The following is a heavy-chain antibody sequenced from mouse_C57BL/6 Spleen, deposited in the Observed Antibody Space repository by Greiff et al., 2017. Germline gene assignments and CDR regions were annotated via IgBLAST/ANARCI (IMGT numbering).Heavy chain of an antibody. CDR1: GYTFTSYW. V-gene: IGHV1-55*01. J-gene: IGHJ4*01. D-gene: IGHD1-1*01. Sequence: QVQLQQPGAELVKPGASVKMSCKASGYTFTSYWITWVKQRPGQGLEWIGDIYPGSGSTNYNENFKSKATLTVDTSSSTAYMQLSSLTSEDSAVYYCARNNYGSSYAMDYWGQGTSVTVSS. CDR3: ARNNYGSSYAMDY. CDR2: IYPGSGST.